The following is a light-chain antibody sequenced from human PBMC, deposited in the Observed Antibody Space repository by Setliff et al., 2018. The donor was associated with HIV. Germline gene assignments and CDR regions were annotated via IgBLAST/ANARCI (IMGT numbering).Light chain of an antibody. CDR1: SSDVGTYNC. Sequence: QSALAQPPSVSGSPGQSVTISCTGTSSDVGTYNCVSWYQQPPGTAPKLMIYEVSNRPSGVPDRFSGSKSGNTASLSISGLKPEDEADYYCSSCSSSSTLGFGGGTKVT. CDR3: SSCSSSSTLG. CDR2: EVS. V-gene: IGLV2-18*02. J-gene: IGLJ2*01.